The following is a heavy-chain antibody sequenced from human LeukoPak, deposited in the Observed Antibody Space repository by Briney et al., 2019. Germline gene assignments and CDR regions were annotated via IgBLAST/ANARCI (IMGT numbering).Heavy chain of an antibody. CDR1: GYTFTGYY. CDR2: IIPIFGTA. D-gene: IGHD1-7*01. CDR3: ARDFLVTGTTKRWFDP. Sequence: EASVKVSCKASGYTFTGYYMHWVRQAPGQGLEWMGWIIPIFGTANYAQKFQGRVTITTDESTSTAYMELSSLRSEDTAVYYCARDFLVTGTTKRWFDPWGQGTLVTVSS. J-gene: IGHJ5*02. V-gene: IGHV1-69*05.